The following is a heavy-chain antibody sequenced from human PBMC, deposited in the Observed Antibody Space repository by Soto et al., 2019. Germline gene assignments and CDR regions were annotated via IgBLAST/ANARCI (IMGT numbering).Heavy chain of an antibody. V-gene: IGHV1-3*01. Sequence: RHEWMGWINAGNGNTKYSQKFQGRVTITRDTSASTAYMELSSLRSEDTAVYYCARVSPGRVAGVAIYCSVTEVWVHGSTVIVTS. D-gene: IGHD2-15*01. CDR2: INAGNGNT. J-gene: IGHJ6*01. CDR3: ARVSPGRVAGVAIYCSVTEV.